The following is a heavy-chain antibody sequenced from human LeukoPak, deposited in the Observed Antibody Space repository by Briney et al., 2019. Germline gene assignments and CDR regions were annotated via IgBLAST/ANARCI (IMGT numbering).Heavy chain of an antibody. Sequence: GGSLRLSCAASGFTFSSYAMSWVRQAPGKGLEWVSAISGSGGSTYYADSVKGRFTISRDNSKNTLYLQMNSLRAEDTAVYYCAKIVLGFEKSKADIVVVPAAAPFDYWGQGTLVTVSS. V-gene: IGHV3-23*01. D-gene: IGHD2-2*01. CDR3: AKIVLGFEKSKADIVVVPAAAPFDY. CDR1: GFTFSSYA. J-gene: IGHJ4*02. CDR2: ISGSGGST.